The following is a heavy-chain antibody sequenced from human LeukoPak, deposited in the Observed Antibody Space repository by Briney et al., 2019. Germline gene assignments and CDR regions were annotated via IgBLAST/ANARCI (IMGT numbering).Heavy chain of an antibody. CDR3: ARDGEGWLPNYFDY. Sequence: GASVKVSCKASGYTFTSYYMHWVRQAPGQGLEWMGWISAYNGNTNYAQKLQGRVTMTTDTSTSTAYMELRSLRSDDTAVYYCARDGEGWLPNYFDYWGQGTLVTVSS. V-gene: IGHV1-18*04. CDR2: ISAYNGNT. D-gene: IGHD5-12*01. J-gene: IGHJ4*02. CDR1: GYTFTSYY.